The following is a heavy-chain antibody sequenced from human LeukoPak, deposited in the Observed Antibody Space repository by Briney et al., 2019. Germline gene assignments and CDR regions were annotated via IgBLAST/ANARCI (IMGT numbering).Heavy chain of an antibody. Sequence: PGVSLRLSCAASGFTFSSYGMHWVRQAPGKGLEWVAVISYDGSNKYYADSVKGRFTISRDNSKNTLYLQMNSLRAEDTAVYYCAKDQPPRSFGDQGTLVTVS. J-gene: IGHJ4*02. V-gene: IGHV3-30*18. CDR1: GFTFSSYG. CDR2: ISYDGSNK. D-gene: IGHD6-6*01. CDR3: AKDQPPRSF.